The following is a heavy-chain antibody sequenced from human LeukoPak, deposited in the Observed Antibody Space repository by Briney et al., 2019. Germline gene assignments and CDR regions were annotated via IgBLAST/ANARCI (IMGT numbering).Heavy chain of an antibody. V-gene: IGHV3-23*01. CDR2: ISGSGGST. Sequence: GGSLRLSCAASGFTFSSYAMSWVRQAPGKGPEWVSAISGSGGSTYYADSVKGRFTISRDNSKNTLYLQMNSLRAEDTAVYYCAKTGGVEWLRLVRPYYFDYWGQGTLVTVSS. D-gene: IGHD5-12*01. CDR1: GFTFSSYA. J-gene: IGHJ4*02. CDR3: AKTGGVEWLRLVRPYYFDY.